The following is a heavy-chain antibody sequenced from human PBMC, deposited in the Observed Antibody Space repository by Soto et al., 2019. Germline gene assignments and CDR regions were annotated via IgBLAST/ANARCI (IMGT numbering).Heavy chain of an antibody. CDR1: GFTFSSYS. CDR3: ARFIAVAGAFDY. J-gene: IGHJ4*02. D-gene: IGHD6-19*01. V-gene: IGHV3-21*01. Sequence: GGSLRLSCAASGFTFSSYSMNWVRQAPGKGLEWVSSISSSSSYIYYADSVEGRFTISRDNAKNSLYLQMNSLRAEDTAVYYCARFIAVAGAFDYWGQGTLVTVSS. CDR2: ISSSSSYI.